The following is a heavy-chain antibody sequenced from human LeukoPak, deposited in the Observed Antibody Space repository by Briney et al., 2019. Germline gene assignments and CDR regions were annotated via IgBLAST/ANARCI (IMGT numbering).Heavy chain of an antibody. CDR3: ARGRGIAARPGFDP. CDR1: GGSFSGYY. V-gene: IGHV4-34*01. Sequence: SETLSLTCAVYGGSFSGYYWSWIRQPPGKGLEWIGEINHCGSTNYNPSLKSRVTISVDTSKNQFSLKLSSVTAADTAVYYCARGRGIAARPGFDPWGQGTLVTVSS. J-gene: IGHJ5*02. CDR2: INHCGST. D-gene: IGHD6-6*01.